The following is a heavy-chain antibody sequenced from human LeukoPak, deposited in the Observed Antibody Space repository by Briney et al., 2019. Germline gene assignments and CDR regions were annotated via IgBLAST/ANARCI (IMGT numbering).Heavy chain of an antibody. D-gene: IGHD3-10*01. Sequence: PGGSLRLSCVASGFIFNTHWMHWVRQAPGKGLVWVSRINRDGSSTTYADSVRGRFTISRDSAKNTLYLQMNSLRAEDTSVYYCVRDVRGVRGDYYYMDVWGKGTTVTVSS. CDR3: VRDVRGVRGDYYYMDV. CDR1: GFIFNTHW. V-gene: IGHV3-74*01. CDR2: INRDGSST. J-gene: IGHJ6*03.